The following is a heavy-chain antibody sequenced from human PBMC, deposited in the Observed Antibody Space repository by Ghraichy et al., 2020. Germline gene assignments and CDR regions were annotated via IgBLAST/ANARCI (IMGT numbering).Heavy chain of an antibody. CDR3: ARRLAAELGHYFDL. CDR1: GDSMNTFY. CDR2: IFYIGTT. Sequence: SQTLSLTCSVSGDSMNTFYWSWLRHSPGKGLEWIGDIFYIGTTNYNPSLKSRLTISLDTSKSQFSLILTSMTAADTALYFCARRLAAELGHYFDLWGRGSLVTVSS. J-gene: IGHJ2*01. V-gene: IGHV4-59*08. D-gene: IGHD6-25*01.